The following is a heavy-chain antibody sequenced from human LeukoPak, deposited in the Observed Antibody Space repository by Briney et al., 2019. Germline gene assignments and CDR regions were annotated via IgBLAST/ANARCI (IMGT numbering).Heavy chain of an antibody. CDR2: INNDGSNT. V-gene: IGHV3-74*01. J-gene: IGHJ4*02. Sequence: GGSLRLSCAASGFTFITYWMHWVRQAPGKGLVWVSRINNDGSNTNYADSVKARFTISRDNAKNTLYLQMYSPRAEDTAVYYCARPSVAGPYFDFWGQGTLVTASS. D-gene: IGHD6-19*01. CDR3: ARPSVAGPYFDF. CDR1: GFTFITYW.